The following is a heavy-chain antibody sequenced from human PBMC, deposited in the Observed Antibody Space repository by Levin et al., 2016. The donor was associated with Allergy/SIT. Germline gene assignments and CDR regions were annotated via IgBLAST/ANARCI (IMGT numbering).Heavy chain of an antibody. CDR3: AREFSLGSGSYYGAFDI. Sequence: GESLKISCAASGFTFSDYYMSWIRQAPGKGLEWVSYLSSSSSTIYYADSVKGRFTISRDNAKNSLYLQMNSLRAEDTAVYYCAREFSLGSGSYYGAFDIWGQGTMVTVSS. V-gene: IGHV3-11*01. J-gene: IGHJ3*02. D-gene: IGHD1-26*01. CDR2: LSSSSSTI. CDR1: GFTFSDYY.